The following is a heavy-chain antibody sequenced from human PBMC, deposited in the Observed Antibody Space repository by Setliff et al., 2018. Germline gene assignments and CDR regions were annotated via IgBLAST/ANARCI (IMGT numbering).Heavy chain of an antibody. Sequence: GASVKVSCKASGYILNSYGISWVRQAPGQGLEWVGGITPIFETAHYAQKFQDRVPITADGSTNTVHMEVTTLRTEDTAVYYCARELRSPFVNIDFWGQGTLVTVS. J-gene: IGHJ4*02. D-gene: IGHD3-16*01. CDR3: ARELRSPFVNIDF. CDR2: ITPIFETA. V-gene: IGHV1-69*13. CDR1: GYILNSYG.